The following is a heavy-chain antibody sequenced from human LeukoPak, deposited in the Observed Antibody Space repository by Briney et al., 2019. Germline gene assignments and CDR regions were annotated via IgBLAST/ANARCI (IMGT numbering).Heavy chain of an antibody. J-gene: IGHJ4*02. CDR2: ISDSGGGT. V-gene: IGHV3-23*01. D-gene: IGHD3-22*01. CDR3: AKYYYDSSGFRHFDY. Sequence: GGSLRLSCAASGFTFSSYAMSWVRQAPGTGLEWVSAISDSGGGTYYAASVRGRFTISRDNSKNTLHLQMNSLRAEDTAVYYCAKYYYDSSGFRHFDYWGQGTLVTVSS. CDR1: GFTFSSYA.